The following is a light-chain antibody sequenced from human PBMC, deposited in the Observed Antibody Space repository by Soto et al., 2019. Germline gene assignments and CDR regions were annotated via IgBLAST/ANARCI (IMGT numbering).Light chain of an antibody. CDR2: EVT. J-gene: IGLJ1*01. Sequence: LTQPPSASGSPGQSVTISCTGTSSDIGRFNFVSWYQQHPGKAPKLLIYEVTKRPSGVPDRFSGSKSGNAASLTVSGLQGEDEADYFCSSYTGSRDPYVFGTGTKVTVL. V-gene: IGLV2-8*01. CDR3: SSYTGSRDPYV. CDR1: SSDIGRFNF.